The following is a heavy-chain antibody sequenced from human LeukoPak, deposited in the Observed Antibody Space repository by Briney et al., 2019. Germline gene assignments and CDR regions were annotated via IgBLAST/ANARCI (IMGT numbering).Heavy chain of an antibody. CDR3: ARGRKRFDP. CDR1: GGSISSYS. CDR2: IYYSGST. V-gene: IGHV4-59*13. J-gene: IGHJ5*02. Sequence: SETLSLTCTVSGGSISSYSWSWIRQPPGKELEWIGYIYYSGSTTYSPSLKSRVTISVDTSKNQFSLKLNSVTAADTAVYYCARGRKRFDPWGQGTLVTVSS.